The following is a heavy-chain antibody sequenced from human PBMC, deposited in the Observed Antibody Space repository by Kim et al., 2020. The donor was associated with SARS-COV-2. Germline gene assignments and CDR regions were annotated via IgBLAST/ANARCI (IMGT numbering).Heavy chain of an antibody. D-gene: IGHD6-13*01. CDR3: ARADAAAALDV. Sequence: TNCADSGKGRFTISRDNAKNTLYLQLSSLSAGDTAVYFCARADAAAALDVWGQGTTVIVSS. V-gene: IGHV3-74*01. J-gene: IGHJ6*02. CDR2: T.